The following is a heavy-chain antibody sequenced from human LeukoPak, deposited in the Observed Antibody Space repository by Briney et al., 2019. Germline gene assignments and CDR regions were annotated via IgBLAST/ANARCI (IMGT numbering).Heavy chain of an antibody. Sequence: ASVKVSCKASGYTFTSYGISWVRQAPGQGLEWMGWISAYNDNTNYAQKLQGRVTTTTDTSTSTAYMELRSLRSDDTAVYYCARDWYSSGTYPFDYWGQGTLVTVSS. CDR1: GYTFTSYG. CDR2: ISAYNDNT. V-gene: IGHV1-18*01. J-gene: IGHJ4*02. D-gene: IGHD6-19*01. CDR3: ARDWYSSGTYPFDY.